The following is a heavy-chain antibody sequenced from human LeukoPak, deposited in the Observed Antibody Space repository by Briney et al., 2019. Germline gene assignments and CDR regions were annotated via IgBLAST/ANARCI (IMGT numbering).Heavy chain of an antibody. D-gene: IGHD1-26*01. J-gene: IGHJ4*02. CDR1: GGSISSYY. V-gene: IGHV4-34*01. CDR2: INHSGST. Sequence: SETLSLTCTVSGGSISSYYWSWIRQPPGKGLEWIGEINHSGSTNYNPSLKSRVTISVDASKNQFSLRLSSVTAADTAVYYCARARSGKWGFDYWGQGTLVTVSS. CDR3: ARARSGKWGFDY.